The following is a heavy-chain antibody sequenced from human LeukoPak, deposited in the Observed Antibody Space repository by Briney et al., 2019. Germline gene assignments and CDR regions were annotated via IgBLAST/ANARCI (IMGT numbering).Heavy chain of an antibody. V-gene: IGHV1-69*05. Sequence: ASVKVSCKASGGTFSSYAISWVRQAPGQGLEWMGGIIPIFGTANYAQKFQGRVTITTDESTSTAYMELSSLRSEDTAVYYCARGARYDSSGYYFPDWFDPWGQGTLVTVSS. D-gene: IGHD3-22*01. CDR3: ARGARYDSSGYYFPDWFDP. CDR1: GGTFSSYA. CDR2: IIPIFGTA. J-gene: IGHJ5*02.